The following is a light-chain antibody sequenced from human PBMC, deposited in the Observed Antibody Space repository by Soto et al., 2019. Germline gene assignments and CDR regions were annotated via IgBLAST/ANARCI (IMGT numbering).Light chain of an antibody. Sequence: DIQMTQSHSTLSASVGDRVTITCRTSQSIRGWVAWYQQKPGKGPKLLIYKTSILEGGVPSRFSGSGSGTEFTLSISSLQPEDFATYCCHQNNSYPWTFGQWTKVEMK. V-gene: IGKV1-5*03. J-gene: IGKJ1*01. CDR1: QSIRGW. CDR2: KTS. CDR3: HQNNSYPWT.